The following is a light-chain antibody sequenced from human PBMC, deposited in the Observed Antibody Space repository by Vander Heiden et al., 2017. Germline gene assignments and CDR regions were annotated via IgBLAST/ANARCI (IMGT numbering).Light chain of an antibody. V-gene: IGKV1-39*01. J-gene: IGKJ4*01. CDR1: QSISSY. CDR2: AAS. Sequence: DIQMTQSPSSLSASVGDRVTITCQASQSISSYLNWYQQKPGKAPKLLIYAASSLQSGVPARFSGSGSGTDFTLTISSLQPEDFATYYCQQSDNTLLTFGGGTKVEIK. CDR3: QQSDNTLLT.